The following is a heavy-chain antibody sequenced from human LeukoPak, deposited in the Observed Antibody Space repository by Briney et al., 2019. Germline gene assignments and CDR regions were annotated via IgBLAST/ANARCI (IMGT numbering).Heavy chain of an antibody. D-gene: IGHD5-18*01. CDR2: INDSGSA. J-gene: IGHJ6*03. CDR3: ARIGYSYVINDWSRTGLGAYPTKYYYHMDV. Sequence: SETLSLTCAVYGGSFSGYYWSWIRQPPGKGLEWSGEINDSGSAKYNPSLTSRVTISGDTSKNQFSLKLSSVTAADTAVYFCARIGYSYVINDWSRTGLGAYPTKYYYHMDVWGKGTTVTVSS. CDR1: GGSFSGYY. V-gene: IGHV4-34*01.